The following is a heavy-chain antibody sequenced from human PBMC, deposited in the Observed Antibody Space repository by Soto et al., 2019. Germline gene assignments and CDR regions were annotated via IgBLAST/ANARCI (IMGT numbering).Heavy chain of an antibody. CDR2: INSDGSGA. J-gene: IGHJ6*02. CDR3: ARGLKNYYGMDV. V-gene: IGHV3-74*01. Sequence: EVQLVESGGGLVQPGGSLRLSCAASGFTFSSYWMHWVRQAPGKGLVWVSRINSDGSGAYYVDPVKGRFTISRDNAKNTVYLQMNSLRAEDTALYYCARGLKNYYGMDVWGQGTTVTVSS. CDR1: GFTFSSYW.